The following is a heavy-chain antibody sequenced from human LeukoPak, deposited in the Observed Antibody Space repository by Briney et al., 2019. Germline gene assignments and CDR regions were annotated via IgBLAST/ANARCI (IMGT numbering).Heavy chain of an antibody. CDR1: GGSFSGYY. V-gene: IGHV4-34*01. CDR3: ARGSNWNTARDI. Sequence: SETLSLTCAVYGGSFSGYYWSWIRQPPGKGLEWIGEINHSGSTNYNPSLKRRVTISVDTSKNQSSLKLSSVTAADTAVYYCARGSNWNTARDIWGQGTMVTVSS. J-gene: IGHJ3*02. CDR2: INHSGST. D-gene: IGHD1/OR15-1a*01.